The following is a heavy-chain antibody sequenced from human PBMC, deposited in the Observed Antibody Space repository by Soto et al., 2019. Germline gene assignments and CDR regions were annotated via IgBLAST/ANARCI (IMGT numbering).Heavy chain of an antibody. CDR2: IYYSGST. CDR1: GGSISSYY. J-gene: IGHJ4*02. D-gene: IGHD4-17*01. V-gene: IGHV4-59*08. Sequence: SETLSLTCTVSGGSISSYYWSWIRQPPGKGLEWIGYIYYSGSTNYNPSLKSRVTISVDTSKNQFSRKLSSVTAADTAVYYWARLEGGPTVTFDYWGQGTLVTVSS. CDR3: ARLEGGPTVTFDY.